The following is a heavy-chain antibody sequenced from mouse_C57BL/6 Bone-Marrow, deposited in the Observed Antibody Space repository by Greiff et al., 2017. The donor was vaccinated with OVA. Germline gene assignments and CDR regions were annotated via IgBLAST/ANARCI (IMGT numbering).Heavy chain of an antibody. Sequence: EVQWVESGGGLVKPGGSLKLSCAASGFTFSDYGMHWVRQAPEKGLEWVAYISSGSSTIYYADTVKGRFTISRDNAKNTLFLQMTSLRSEDTAMYYCARPNYYGSFAYWGQGTLVTVSA. J-gene: IGHJ3*01. CDR1: GFTFSDYG. CDR2: ISSGSSTI. CDR3: ARPNYYGSFAY. V-gene: IGHV5-17*01. D-gene: IGHD1-1*01.